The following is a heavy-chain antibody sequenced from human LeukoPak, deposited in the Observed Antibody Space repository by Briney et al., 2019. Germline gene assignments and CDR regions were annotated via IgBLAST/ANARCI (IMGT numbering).Heavy chain of an antibody. CDR2: VYYSGST. Sequence: SDTLSLTCTVSGGSISSYYWSWIRQPPGKGLEWIGYVYYSGSTNYNPSLKSRVIISVDTSKNQFSLKLSSVTAADTAVYYCARDGPWNSGSYFFDYWGQGTLVTVYS. CDR3: ARDGPWNSGSYFFDY. D-gene: IGHD3-22*01. CDR1: GGSISSYY. J-gene: IGHJ4*02. V-gene: IGHV4-59*01.